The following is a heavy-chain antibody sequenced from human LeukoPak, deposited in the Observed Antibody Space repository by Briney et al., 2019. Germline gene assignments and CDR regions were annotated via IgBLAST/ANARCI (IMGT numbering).Heavy chain of an antibody. CDR3: ARGAGAAAAIGVY. CDR2: IDTNTGNP. D-gene: IGHD6-13*01. J-gene: IGHJ4*02. V-gene: IGHV7-4-1*02. CDR1: GYTFTSYA. Sequence: GASVKVSCKASGYTFTSYALSWVRQAPGQGLEWMGWIDTNTGNPTYAQGFTGRFVFSLDTSVSTAYLQISSLKAEDTAVCYCARGAGAAAAIGVYWGQGTLVTVSS.